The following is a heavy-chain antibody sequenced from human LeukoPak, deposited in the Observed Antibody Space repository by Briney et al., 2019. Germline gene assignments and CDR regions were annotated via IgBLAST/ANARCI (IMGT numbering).Heavy chain of an antibody. V-gene: IGHV4-39*01. J-gene: IGHJ4*02. CDR2: IYHSGST. Sequence: SETLSLTCTVSGGSISTTGYYGVWIRQPPGKGLEWIGNIYHSGSTYYNKSLTSRVTISVDTSKNELSLNLRSVTASDTAVYYCASGGPYYYNTSPPRYWGQGTLVIVSS. D-gene: IGHD3-22*01. CDR1: GGSISTTGYY. CDR3: ASGGPYYYNTSPPRY.